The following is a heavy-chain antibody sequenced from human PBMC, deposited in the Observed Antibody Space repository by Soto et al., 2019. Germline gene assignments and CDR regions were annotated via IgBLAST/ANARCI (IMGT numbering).Heavy chain of an antibody. J-gene: IGHJ6*03. V-gene: IGHV3-15*01. CDR1: GFTFSNAW. Sequence: GGSLRLSCAASGFTFSNAWMSWVRQAPGKGLEWVGRVKSKTEGGTIDYAAPVKGRFTISSDDSKNTLYLQMNSLKTEDTAVYYCTTVTIFAYYYYMDVWGKGTTVTVSS. CDR3: TTVTIFAYYYYMDV. CDR2: VKSKTEGGTI. D-gene: IGHD3-3*01.